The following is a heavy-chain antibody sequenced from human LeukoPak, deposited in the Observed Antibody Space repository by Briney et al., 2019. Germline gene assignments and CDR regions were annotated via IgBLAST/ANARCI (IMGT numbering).Heavy chain of an antibody. J-gene: IGHJ5*02. CDR1: GGSISRGDYY. CDR3: ASYYYGSGSYHWFDP. D-gene: IGHD3-10*01. V-gene: IGHV4-30-4*01. Sequence: SETLFLTCTVSGGSISRGDYYWSWIRQPPGKGLQWIGYIHYSGTTFYNSSLKSRLIISLDMSKNQFSLKLSSVSAADTATYYCASYYYGSGSYHWFDPWGQGTLVTVSS. CDR2: IHYSGTT.